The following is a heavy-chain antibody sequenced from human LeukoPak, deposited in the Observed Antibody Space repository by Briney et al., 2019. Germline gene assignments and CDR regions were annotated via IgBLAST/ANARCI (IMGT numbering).Heavy chain of an antibody. CDR2: IFNSGST. Sequence: TLSLTCIVSGDSISSGGYYWTWIRQHPGKGLEWIAYIFNSGSTYYNPSLKSRLTISVDTSKNHFFLKLSSVTAADTAVYYCARSAGVTSAFDIWGQGTVVTVSS. CDR1: GDSISSGGYY. D-gene: IGHD2-21*02. V-gene: IGHV4-31*03. J-gene: IGHJ3*02. CDR3: ARSAGVTSAFDI.